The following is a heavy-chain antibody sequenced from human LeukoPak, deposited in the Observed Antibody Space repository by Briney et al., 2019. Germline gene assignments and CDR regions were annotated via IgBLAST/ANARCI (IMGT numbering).Heavy chain of an antibody. CDR3: ASLSMVRGVIMDY. CDR2: IYYNGST. Sequence: SETLSLTCTVSGGSISSYYWSWIRQPPGKGLEWIGYIYYNGSTNYNPSLKSRVTISVDTSKNQFSLKLSSVTAADTAVYYCASLSMVRGVIMDYWGQGTLVTVSS. J-gene: IGHJ4*02. V-gene: IGHV4-59*01. D-gene: IGHD3-10*01. CDR1: GGSISSYY.